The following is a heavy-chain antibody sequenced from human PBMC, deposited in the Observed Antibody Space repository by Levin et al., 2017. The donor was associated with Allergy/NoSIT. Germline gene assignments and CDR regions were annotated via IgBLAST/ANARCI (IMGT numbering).Heavy chain of an antibody. D-gene: IGHD3-16*01. CDR2: IYSGGST. J-gene: IGHJ4*02. CDR1: GFTVSSNY. V-gene: IGHV3-53*01. CDR3: ARVWDDNSYFDY. Sequence: GGSLRLSCAASGFTVSSNYMSWVRQAPGKGLEWVSVIYSGGSTYYADSVKGRFTISRDNSKNTLYLQMNSLRAEDTAVYYCARVWDDNSYFDYWGQGTLVTVSS.